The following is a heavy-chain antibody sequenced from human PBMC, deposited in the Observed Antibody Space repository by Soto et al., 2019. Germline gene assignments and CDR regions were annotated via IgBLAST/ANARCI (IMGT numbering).Heavy chain of an antibody. CDR3: ASGGRRSPGMDV. Sequence: QVQLQESGPGLVKPSQTLSLTCTVSGGSISSGGYYWSWIRQHPGKGLEWIGYIYYSGSTYYNPSLKSRVTISVDTAKTQSSLKLSSVTAPDTAVYYCASGGRRSPGMDVWGQGTTVTVSS. CDR2: IYYSGST. V-gene: IGHV4-31*03. J-gene: IGHJ6*02. D-gene: IGHD3-10*01. CDR1: GGSISSGGYY.